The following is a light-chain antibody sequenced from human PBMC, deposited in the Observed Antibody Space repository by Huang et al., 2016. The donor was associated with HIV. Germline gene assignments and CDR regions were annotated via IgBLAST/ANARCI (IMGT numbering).Light chain of an antibody. CDR1: HNVNNK. J-gene: IGKJ1*01. CDR2: DAA. Sequence: EIMMTQSPAILSVSPGERVTLSCRASHNVNNKLAWYQHKPGQTPRLLIYDAATRATEVPARFSGSGSGTDYILNITRVQSQDFAIYYCQQYDNWPPWTFGQGTKVEVK. V-gene: IGKV3-15*01. CDR3: QQYDNWPPWT.